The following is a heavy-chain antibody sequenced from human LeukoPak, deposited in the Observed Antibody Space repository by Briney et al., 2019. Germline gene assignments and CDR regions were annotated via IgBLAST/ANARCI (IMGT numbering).Heavy chain of an antibody. D-gene: IGHD2-15*01. CDR3: ARAKGYCSGGSCYGRFDP. CDR1: GDSFGSYS. V-gene: IGHV1-69*06. CDR2: IIPIFGTT. Sequence: SVKVSCKSSGDSFGSYSFSWVRLAPGQGLEWMGVIIPIFGTTKYAQKFQGRVTITADKSTSTAYMELSSLRSEDTAVYYCARAKGYCSGGSCYGRFDPWGQGTLVTVSS. J-gene: IGHJ5*02.